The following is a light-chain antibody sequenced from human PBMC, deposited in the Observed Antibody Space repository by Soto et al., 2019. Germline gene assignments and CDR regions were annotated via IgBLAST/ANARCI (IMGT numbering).Light chain of an antibody. CDR2: GAS. Sequence: EILLTQSPGTLSLSPGERATLSCRASQSVSSSLAWYQQKPGQAPRLLISGASSRAAGIPDRFSGSGSGTDFTLTISRLEPEDFALYYCQQYGSSPITFGQGTRLEIK. CDR3: QQYGSSPIT. J-gene: IGKJ5*01. V-gene: IGKV3-20*01. CDR1: QSVSSS.